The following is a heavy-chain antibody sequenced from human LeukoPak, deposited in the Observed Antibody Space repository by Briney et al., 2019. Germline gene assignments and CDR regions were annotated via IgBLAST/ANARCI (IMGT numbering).Heavy chain of an antibody. Sequence: GGSLRLSCAASGFTFSSFAMNWVRQAPGKGLEWVSAISHSGGSTYYADSVKGRFTISRDNSKNTLYLQMNSLRAEDTAVYYCAKDLTRYYDSSGYYDHWGQGTLVTVSS. CDR2: ISHSGGST. D-gene: IGHD3-22*01. J-gene: IGHJ5*02. CDR3: AKDLTRYYDSSGYYDH. V-gene: IGHV3-23*01. CDR1: GFTFSSFA.